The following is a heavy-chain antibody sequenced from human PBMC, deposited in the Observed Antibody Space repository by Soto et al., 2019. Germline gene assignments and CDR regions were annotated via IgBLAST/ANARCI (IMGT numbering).Heavy chain of an antibody. V-gene: IGHV1-46*01. CDR2: INPSAGST. D-gene: IGHD6-6*01. CDR3: ARDDSSSSRFDP. J-gene: IGHJ5*02. CDR1: GYTFTNYY. Sequence: QVQLVQSGAEVKKPGASVKVSYKASGYTFTNYYIHWVRQAPGQGLEWMGIINPSAGSTTYAQKFQGRVTITRDTCTSTVYMEMSSLRSEDTAVYFCARDDSSSSRFDPWGQGTLVTVSS.